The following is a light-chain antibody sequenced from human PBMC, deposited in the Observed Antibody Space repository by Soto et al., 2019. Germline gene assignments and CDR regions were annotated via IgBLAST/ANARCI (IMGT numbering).Light chain of an antibody. V-gene: IGLV1-47*01. CDR3: AAWDDSLGGL. J-gene: IGLJ3*02. CDR2: RNI. Sequence: QSVLTQPPSVSGTPGQTVTISCSGSSSNIGTNYVYWYQQLPGRAPKLLIYRNIQRPSGVPDRFSGSESGSSASLAISGLRSEDEADYYCAAWDDSLGGLFGGGTKVTV. CDR1: SSNIGTNY.